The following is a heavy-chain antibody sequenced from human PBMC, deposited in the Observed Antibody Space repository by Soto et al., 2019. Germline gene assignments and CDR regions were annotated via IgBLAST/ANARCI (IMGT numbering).Heavy chain of an antibody. J-gene: IGHJ6*02. V-gene: IGHV3-33*01. D-gene: IGHD6-13*01. Sequence: QVQLVESGGGVVQPGRSLRLSCAASGFTFSSYGMHWVRQAPGKGLEWVAVIWYDGSNKYYADSVKGRFTISRDNSKNTLYLPMTSLRAEDTAVYYCARDLGYSSSWYGGYYYGMDVWGQGTTVTVSS. CDR1: GFTFSSYG. CDR3: ARDLGYSSSWYGGYYYGMDV. CDR2: IWYDGSNK.